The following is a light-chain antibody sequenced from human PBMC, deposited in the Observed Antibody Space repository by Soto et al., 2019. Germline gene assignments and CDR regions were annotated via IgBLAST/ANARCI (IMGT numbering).Light chain of an antibody. CDR1: TGAVTSGHY. V-gene: IGLV7-46*01. CDR3: LLSYSGARV. Sequence: QAVVTQEPSLTVSPGGTVTLTCGSSTGAVTSGHYPYWFQQKPGQAPRTLICDATNKHSWTPARFSGSLLGGKAALTLSGAQPEDEADYYCLLSYSGARVFGGGTTLTVL. CDR2: DAT. J-gene: IGLJ3*02.